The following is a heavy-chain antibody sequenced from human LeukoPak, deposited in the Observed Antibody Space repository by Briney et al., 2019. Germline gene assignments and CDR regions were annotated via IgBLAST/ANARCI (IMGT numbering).Heavy chain of an antibody. Sequence: SETLSLTCTVSGGSISSSSYYWGWIRQPPGKGLEWIGSIHYSGSTYYNPSLKSRVTISVDTSKNQFSLKLSSVTAADTAVYYCARGRPSLGYCSGGSCYPLWGQGTMVTVSS. CDR2: IHYSGST. CDR3: ARGRPSLGYCSGGSCYPL. J-gene: IGHJ3*01. D-gene: IGHD2-15*01. V-gene: IGHV4-39*01. CDR1: GGSISSSSYY.